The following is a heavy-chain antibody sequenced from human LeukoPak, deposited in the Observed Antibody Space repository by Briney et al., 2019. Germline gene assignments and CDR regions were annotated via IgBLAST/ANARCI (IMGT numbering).Heavy chain of an antibody. Sequence: RSGGSLGLSCAASGFTFSSYGMHWVRQAPGKGLEWVAFIRYDGSNKYYADSVKGRFTISRDNSKNTLYLQMNSLRAEDTAVYYCALMTTVILDYFDYWGQGTLVIVSS. V-gene: IGHV3-30*02. CDR2: IRYDGSNK. D-gene: IGHD4-17*01. CDR3: ALMTTVILDYFDY. J-gene: IGHJ4*02. CDR1: GFTFSSYG.